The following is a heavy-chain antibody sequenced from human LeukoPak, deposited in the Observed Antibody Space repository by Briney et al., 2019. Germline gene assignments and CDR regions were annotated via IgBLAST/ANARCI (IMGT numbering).Heavy chain of an antibody. J-gene: IGHJ6*03. CDR1: GGTFSSYT. CDR3: ARARGDFWSGYYINYYYYYMDV. CDR2: IIPILGIA. Sequence: GASVKVSCKASGGTFSSYTISWVRQAPGQGLEWMGRIIPILGIANYAQKFQGRVTITTDESTSTAYMELSSLRSEDTAVYYCARARGDFWSGYYINYYYYYMDVWGKGTTVTVSS. D-gene: IGHD3-3*01. V-gene: IGHV1-69*16.